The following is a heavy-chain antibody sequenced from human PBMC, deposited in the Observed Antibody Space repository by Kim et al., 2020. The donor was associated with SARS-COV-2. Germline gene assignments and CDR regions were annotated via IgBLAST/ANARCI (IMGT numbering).Heavy chain of an antibody. CDR1: GYSISSGYY. V-gene: IGHV4-38-2*02. CDR2: IYHSGST. J-gene: IGHJ4*02. Sequence: SETLSLTCTVSGYSISSGYYWGWIRQPPGKGLEWIGSIYHSGSTYYNPSLKSRVTISVDTSKNQFSLKLSSVTAADTAVYYCARDRRDWYYYGSGSYWYYWGQGTLVTVSS. D-gene: IGHD3-10*01. CDR3: ARDRRDWYYYGSGSYWYY.